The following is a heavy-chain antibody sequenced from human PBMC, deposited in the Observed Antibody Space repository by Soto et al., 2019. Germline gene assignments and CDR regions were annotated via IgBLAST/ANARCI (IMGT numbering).Heavy chain of an antibody. V-gene: IGHV2-5*02. Sequence: QITLKESGPTLVKPTQTLTLTCTFSGFLLSTSGVGVAWIRQPPGKALEWLSLIYWDDDKRYSPSVKGRLTFPKYTXXTXGXXAMTNMDPDATATYCFAHTPGGASRSRGTGRYFQHWGQGTLVTVSS. CDR3: AHTPGGASRSRGTGRYFQH. CDR2: IYWDDDK. CDR1: GFLLSTSGVG. J-gene: IGHJ1*01. D-gene: IGHD3-10*01.